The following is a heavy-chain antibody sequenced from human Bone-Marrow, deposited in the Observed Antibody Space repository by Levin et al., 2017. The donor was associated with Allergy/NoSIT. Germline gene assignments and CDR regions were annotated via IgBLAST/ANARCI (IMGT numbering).Heavy chain of an antibody. J-gene: IGHJ4*02. CDR3: ATGPRFAFDY. V-gene: IGHV1-3*01. Sequence: GESLKISCKASGYTFTSYTMHWVRQAPGQRLEWMGWVNSGNGNTKYSQKFQGRVTITRDTSANTASMELNSLTSEDTAMYYCATGPRFAFDYWGQGTQVTVSS. CDR1: GYTFTSYT. D-gene: IGHD3-10*01. CDR2: VNSGNGNT.